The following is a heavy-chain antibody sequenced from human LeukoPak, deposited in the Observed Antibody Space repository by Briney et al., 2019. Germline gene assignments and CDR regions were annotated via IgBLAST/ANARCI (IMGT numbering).Heavy chain of an antibody. CDR3: ARVHRFGELFFDY. D-gene: IGHD3-10*01. J-gene: IGHJ4*02. CDR2: IIPIFGTA. CDR1: GGTFSSYA. V-gene: IGHV1-69*01. Sequence: GASVTVSCKASGGTFSSYAISWVRQAPGQGLEWMGGIIPIFGTANYAQKFQGRVTITADESTSTAYMELSSLRSEDTAVYYCARVHRFGELFFDYWGQGTLVTVSS.